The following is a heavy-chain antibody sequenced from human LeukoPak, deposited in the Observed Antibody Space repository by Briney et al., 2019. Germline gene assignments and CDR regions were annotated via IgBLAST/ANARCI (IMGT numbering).Heavy chain of an antibody. CDR1: GFIFSDHE. D-gene: IGHD3-10*01. CDR2: ISMNGDVQ. J-gene: IGHJ5*02. CDR3: ARDYYGDDL. Sequence: GGSLRLSRTASGFIFSDHEMTWVRQAPGKGLEWISYISMNGDVQLYSDSVKGRFTISRDDSENSLYLQMNSLRAEDTAVYFCARDYYGDDLWGQGTLVTVSS. V-gene: IGHV3-48*03.